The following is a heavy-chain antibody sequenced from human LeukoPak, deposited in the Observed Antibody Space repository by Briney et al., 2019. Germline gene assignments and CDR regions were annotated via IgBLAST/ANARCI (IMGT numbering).Heavy chain of an antibody. J-gene: IGHJ4*02. D-gene: IGHD1-26*01. CDR2: GTNDGETP. Sequence: PRESLTLACFASGLTLNDYAMTWVRQAQEKGMEWVSAGTNDGETPLYADSVRGRFITSRDNLRKILYLQMHRLSVEDTAMYFCAQDGAQPGFSFDLWGQGALVTVSP. CDR3: AQDGAQPGFSFDL. V-gene: IGHV3-23*01. CDR1: GLTLNDYA.